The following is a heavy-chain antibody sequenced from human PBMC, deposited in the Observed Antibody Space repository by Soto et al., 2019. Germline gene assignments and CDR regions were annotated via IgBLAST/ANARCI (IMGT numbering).Heavy chain of an antibody. CDR2: IHCNDDK. D-gene: IGHD3-22*01. J-gene: IGHJ5*02. CDR3: AYTKASSGFLTS. CDR1: GCSLIVYGVR. V-gene: IGHV2-5*01. Sequence: ESGPTLVNPTPTLPLTCRFSGCSLIVYGVRVIWFRQPPGETLEWLALIHCNDDKRYSPYLKSRLTITKDTSKNQVVLTLTNLDPLDTGTYFCAYTKASSGFLTSWGQGIMVTVSS.